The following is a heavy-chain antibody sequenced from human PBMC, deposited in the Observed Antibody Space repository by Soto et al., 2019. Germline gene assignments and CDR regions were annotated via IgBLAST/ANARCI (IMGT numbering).Heavy chain of an antibody. CDR3: ARGSSGYISSWYYFDY. V-gene: IGHV3-23*01. CDR1: GFTFTDYA. J-gene: IGHJ4*02. D-gene: IGHD6-13*01. CDR2: ISGIGGST. Sequence: LRLSCAASGFTFTDYALSWVRQAPGKGLEWVATISGIGGSTYLADSVKGRLSISRGNSKNTVSLLMNSLRAEDTAVYFCARGSSGYISSWYYFDYWGRGTLVTVSS.